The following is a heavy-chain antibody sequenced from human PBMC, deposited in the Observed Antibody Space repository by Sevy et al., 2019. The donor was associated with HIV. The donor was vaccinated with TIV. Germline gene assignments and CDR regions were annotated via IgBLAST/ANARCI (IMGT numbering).Heavy chain of an antibody. J-gene: IGHJ4*01. V-gene: IGHV3-7*01. D-gene: IGHD5-18*01. Sequence: GGSLRLACAASGFSFSIYWMSWVRLAPGKGLEWVATMKHDGSEEDYVDSVKGRFTISRDNAKNSLFLQMNSLSAEDTAVYYCVREGLGGYSYSLDYWDHGTLVTVSS. CDR3: VREGLGGYSYSLDY. CDR2: MKHDGSEE. CDR1: GFSFSIYW.